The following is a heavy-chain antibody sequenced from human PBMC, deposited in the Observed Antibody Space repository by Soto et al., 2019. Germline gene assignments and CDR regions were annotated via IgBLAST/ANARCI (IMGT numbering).Heavy chain of an antibody. CDR2: IIPIFGTA. CDR3: ASEVSDFGASYGMDV. V-gene: IGHV1-69*06. D-gene: IGHD3-3*01. CDR1: GGTFSSYA. J-gene: IGHJ6*02. Sequence: QVQLVQSGAEVKKPGSSVKVSCKASGGTFSSYAISWVRQAPGQGLEWMGGIIPIFGTAHYAQKFQGRVTITADKSTRTAYMELSSLRSEDTAVYYCASEVSDFGASYGMDVWGQGTTVTVSS.